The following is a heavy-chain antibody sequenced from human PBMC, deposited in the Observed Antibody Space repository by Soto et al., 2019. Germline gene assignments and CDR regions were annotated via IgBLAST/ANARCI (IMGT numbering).Heavy chain of an antibody. CDR3: ASVIAAAGSVIYYYYYGMDV. V-gene: IGHV3-48*03. D-gene: IGHD6-13*01. Sequence: PGGSLRLSCAASGFTFISYEMNWVRQAPGKGLEWVSYISSSGSTIYYADSVKGRFTISRDNAKNSLYLQMNSLRAEDTAVYYCASVIAAAGSVIYYYYYGMDVWGQGTTVTVSS. CDR1: GFTFISYE. J-gene: IGHJ6*02. CDR2: ISSSGSTI.